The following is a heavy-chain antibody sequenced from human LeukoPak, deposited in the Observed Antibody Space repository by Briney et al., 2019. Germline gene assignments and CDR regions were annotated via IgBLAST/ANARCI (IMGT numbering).Heavy chain of an antibody. J-gene: IGHJ5*02. Sequence: ASVKASFKASGYTFSIYYIHWVRQAPGQGLEWMGWLNPNSGGTNYAHKFQGRVTMTRDTSISTAYMDLSRLRSDDTAVYYCARLSSNYWFDTWGQGTLVTVSA. CDR3: ARLSSNYWFDT. D-gene: IGHD2-2*01. CDR2: LNPNSGGT. CDR1: GYTFSIYY. V-gene: IGHV1-2*02.